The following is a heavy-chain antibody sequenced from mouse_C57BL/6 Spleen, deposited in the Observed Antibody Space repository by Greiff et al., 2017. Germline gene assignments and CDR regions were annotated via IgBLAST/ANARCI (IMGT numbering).Heavy chain of an antibody. J-gene: IGHJ4*01. Sequence: EVKLVESGGGLVKPGGSLKLSCAASGFTFSDYGMHWVRQAPEKGLEWVAYIRSGSSTIYYADTVKGRFTISRDNAKNTLFLQMTSLRSEDTAMYYCARGAMVTGAMDYWGQGTSVTVSS. CDR2: IRSGSSTI. D-gene: IGHD2-2*01. V-gene: IGHV5-17*01. CDR1: GFTFSDYG. CDR3: ARGAMVTGAMDY.